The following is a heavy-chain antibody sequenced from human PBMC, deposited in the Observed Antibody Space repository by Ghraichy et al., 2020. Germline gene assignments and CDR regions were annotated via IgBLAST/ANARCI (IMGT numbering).Heavy chain of an antibody. D-gene: IGHD1-14*01. V-gene: IGHV4-59*12. CDR1: GGSMNTYY. J-gene: IGHJ2*01. Sequence: TLSLTCTVSGGSMNTYYWNWIRHPPGKGLEWIGYVYYSGSTNYNPSLKSRVTIVVDTSKNHFSLNLTSVTAADTAVYYCARGEPGVNWYLDLWGRGTLVTVSS. CDR2: VYYSGST. CDR3: ARGEPGVNWYLDL.